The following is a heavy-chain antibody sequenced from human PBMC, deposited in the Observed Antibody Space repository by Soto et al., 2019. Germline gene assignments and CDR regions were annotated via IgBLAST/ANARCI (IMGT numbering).Heavy chain of an antibody. Sequence: PSETLSLTCTVSGGPVSSGSYYWIWIRQPPGKGLEWIGYIYYSGSTNYNTSLKSRVTISVDTSKNQFSLMLSSVTAADTAVYYCARESFVEMATIPWGQGTLVTVSS. D-gene: IGHD5-12*01. CDR2: IYYSGST. J-gene: IGHJ5*02. CDR1: GGPVSSGSYY. V-gene: IGHV4-61*01. CDR3: ARESFVEMATIP.